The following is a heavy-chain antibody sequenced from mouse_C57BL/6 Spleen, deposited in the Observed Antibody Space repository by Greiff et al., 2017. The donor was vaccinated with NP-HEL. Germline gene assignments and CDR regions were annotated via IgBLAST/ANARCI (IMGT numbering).Heavy chain of an antibody. D-gene: IGHD2-5*01. Sequence: QVQLQQPGAELVRPGSSVKLSCKASGYTFTSYWMDWVKQRPGQGLEWIGNIYPSDSETHYNQKFKDKATLTVDKSSSTACMQLSSLTSEDSAVYYCARWHSNYPYYFDYWGQGTTLTVSS. CDR1: GYTFTSYW. J-gene: IGHJ2*01. CDR2: IYPSDSET. CDR3: ARWHSNYPYYFDY. V-gene: IGHV1-61*01.